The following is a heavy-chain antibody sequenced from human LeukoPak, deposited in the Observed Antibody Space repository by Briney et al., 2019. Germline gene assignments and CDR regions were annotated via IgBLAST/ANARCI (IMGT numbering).Heavy chain of an antibody. D-gene: IGHD5-12*01. CDR2: ISSSGSTI. V-gene: IGHV3-48*03. J-gene: IGHJ6*03. Sequence: PGGSLRLSCAASGFTFSSYEMNWVRQAPGKGLEWVSYISSSGSTIYYADSVKGRFTISRDNAKNSLYLQMNSLRAEDRAVYYCVASGYDYDFYYYLDVWGKGTTVTISS. CDR3: VASGYDYDFYYYLDV. CDR1: GFTFSSYE.